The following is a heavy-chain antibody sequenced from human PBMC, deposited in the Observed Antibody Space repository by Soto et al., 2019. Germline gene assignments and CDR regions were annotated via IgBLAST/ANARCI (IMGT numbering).Heavy chain of an antibody. D-gene: IGHD3-10*01. CDR2: IYYSGST. V-gene: IGHV4-59*08. Sequence: PSETLSLTCTVSGGSISSYYWSWIRQPPGKGLEWIGYIYYSGSTNYNPSLKSRVTISVDTSKNQFSLKLSSVTAADTAVYYCARRTGGTMVRGRAFDIWGQGTMVTVSS. J-gene: IGHJ3*02. CDR1: GGSISSYY. CDR3: ARRTGGTMVRGRAFDI.